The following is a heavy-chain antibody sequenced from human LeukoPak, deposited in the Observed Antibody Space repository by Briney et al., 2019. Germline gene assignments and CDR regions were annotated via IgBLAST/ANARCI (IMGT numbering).Heavy chain of an antibody. D-gene: IGHD6-13*01. J-gene: IGHJ4*02. CDR1: GGSISSSSYY. CDR2: IYYSGIT. Sequence: PSETLSLTCTVSGGSISSSSYYWGWIRQPPGKGLEWIGSIYYSGITNYNPSLKSRVTISVDTSKNQFSLKLSSVTAADTAVYYCARRGIAAAGTEGLDYWGQGTLVTVSS. CDR3: ARRGIAAAGTEGLDY. V-gene: IGHV4-39*07.